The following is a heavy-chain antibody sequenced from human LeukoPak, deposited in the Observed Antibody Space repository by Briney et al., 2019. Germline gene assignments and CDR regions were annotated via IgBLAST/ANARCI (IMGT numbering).Heavy chain of an antibody. CDR1: GGSFSGYY. CDR3: AISTLRGVI. D-gene: IGHD3-10*01. Sequence: SETLSLTCAVYGGSFSGYYWSWIRQPPGKGLEWIGEINHSGGTNYNPSLKSRVTISVDTSKNQFSLKLSSVTAADTAVYYCAISTLRGVIWGPGTLVTVSS. CDR2: INHSGGT. V-gene: IGHV4-34*01. J-gene: IGHJ4*02.